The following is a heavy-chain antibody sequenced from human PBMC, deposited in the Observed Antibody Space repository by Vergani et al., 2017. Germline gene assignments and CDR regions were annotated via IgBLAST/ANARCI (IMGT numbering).Heavy chain of an antibody. Sequence: QVQLVQSGAEVKKPGASVKVSCKASGYTFTSYAMHWVRQAPGQSLEWMGWINAGNGNTNYSQKVQGRVTITRDTSASTAYMELSSLRSEDTAVYYCARDRGGLYYFYYWGQGTLVAVSS. CDR1: GYTFTSYA. J-gene: IGHJ4*02. D-gene: IGHD3-10*01. V-gene: IGHV1-3*01. CDR2: INAGNGNT. CDR3: ARDRGGLYYFYY.